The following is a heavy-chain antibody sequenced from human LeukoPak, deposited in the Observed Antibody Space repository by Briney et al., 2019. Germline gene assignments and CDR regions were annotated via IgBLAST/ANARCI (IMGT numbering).Heavy chain of an antibody. J-gene: IGHJ4*02. CDR3: ARGGYCSGGSCYAPPGILY. CDR2: MYYSGST. D-gene: IGHD2-15*01. V-gene: IGHV4-30-4*08. Sequence: SQTLSLTCTVSGGSTSSGDYYWSWIRQPPGRGLELIGYMYYSGSTYYNPSLKSRVTISVDTSKNQFSLKLSSVTAADTAVYYCARGGYCSGGSCYAPPGILYWGQGTLVTVSS. CDR1: GGSTSSGDYY.